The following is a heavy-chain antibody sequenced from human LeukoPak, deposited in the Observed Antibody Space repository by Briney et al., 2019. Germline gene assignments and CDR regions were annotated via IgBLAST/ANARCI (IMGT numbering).Heavy chain of an antibody. CDR1: GGTFSSYA. J-gene: IGHJ5*02. CDR3: ARDNRPDYSNYGSWFDP. V-gene: IGHV1-69*13. CDR2: IIPIFGTA. D-gene: IGHD4-11*01. Sequence: ASVKVSCKASGGTFSSYAISWVRQAPGQGLEWKGGIIPIFGTANYAQKFQGRVTITADESTSTAYMELSSLRSEDTAVYYCARDNRPDYSNYGSWFDPWGQGTLVTVSS.